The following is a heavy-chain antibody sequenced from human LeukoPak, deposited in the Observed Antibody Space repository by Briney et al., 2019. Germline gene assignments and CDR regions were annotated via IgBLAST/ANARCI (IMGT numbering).Heavy chain of an antibody. J-gene: IGHJ6*04. CDR1: GSGFTFNNYW. CDR3: AELGITMIGGV. D-gene: IGHD3-10*02. Sequence: GGSLRLSCAASGSGFTFNNYWMHWVRQAPGKGLVWVSRINADGSTTSYADSVRGRFTISRDNAKNTLYLQMNSLRAEDTAVYYCAELGITMIGGVWGKGTTVTISS. V-gene: IGHV3-74*01. CDR2: INADGSTT.